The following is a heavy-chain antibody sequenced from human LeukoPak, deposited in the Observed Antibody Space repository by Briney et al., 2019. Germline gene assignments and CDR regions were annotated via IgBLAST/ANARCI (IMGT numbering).Heavy chain of an antibody. J-gene: IGHJ6*04. CDR1: GFTFSSYS. Sequence: GGSLRLSCAASGFTFSSYSMNWVRQAPGKGLEWVSYISSSSSTIYYADSVKGRFTISRDNAKNSLYLQVNSLRAEDTAVYYCAELGITMIGGVWGKGTTVTISS. D-gene: IGHD3-10*02. V-gene: IGHV3-48*01. CDR2: ISSSSSTI. CDR3: AELGITMIGGV.